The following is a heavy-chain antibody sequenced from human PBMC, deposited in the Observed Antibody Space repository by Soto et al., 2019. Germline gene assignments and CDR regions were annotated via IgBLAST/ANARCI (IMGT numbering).Heavy chain of an antibody. Sequence: QVQLVESGGGVVQPGRSLRLSCAASGFTFSNYAMHWVCQAPGKGLEWVAVLSYDGSNKYYADSVKGRFTISRDNSKNTLYLQMNSLRAEDTAVYYCARGQWLGFDIWGQGTMVTVSS. J-gene: IGHJ3*02. CDR1: GFTFSNYA. V-gene: IGHV3-30-3*01. CDR3: ARGQWLGFDI. D-gene: IGHD6-19*01. CDR2: LSYDGSNK.